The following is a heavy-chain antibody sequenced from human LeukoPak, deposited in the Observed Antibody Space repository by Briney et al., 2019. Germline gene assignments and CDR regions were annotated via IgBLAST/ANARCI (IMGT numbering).Heavy chain of an antibody. J-gene: IGHJ3*02. CDR3: ARDSSGSSWYDDAFDI. V-gene: IGHV1-18*04. CDR2: ISAYNGNT. D-gene: IGHD6-13*01. CDR1: GYTFTSYG. Sequence: GASVKVSCKASGYTFTSYGISWVRQAPGQGLEWMGWISAYNGNTNYAQRLQGRATMTTDTSTSTAYMELRSLRSDDTAVYYCARDSSGSSWYDDAFDIWGQGTMVTVSS.